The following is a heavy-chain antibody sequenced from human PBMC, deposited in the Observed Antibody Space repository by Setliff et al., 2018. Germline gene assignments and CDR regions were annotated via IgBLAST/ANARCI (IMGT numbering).Heavy chain of an antibody. V-gene: IGHV3-7*01. Sequence: TSETLSLSCSASGFTFSSLWMAWVRQAPGKGLEWVANINQGGSDQFYVESVKGRFTISRDNAKNSLYLQMNSLRVEDTAVYYCARDVFDFRTGQAGPWGQGTLVTVSS. CDR1: GFTFSSLW. CDR3: ARDVFDFRTGQAGP. D-gene: IGHD3-3*01. CDR2: INQGGSDQ. J-gene: IGHJ5*02.